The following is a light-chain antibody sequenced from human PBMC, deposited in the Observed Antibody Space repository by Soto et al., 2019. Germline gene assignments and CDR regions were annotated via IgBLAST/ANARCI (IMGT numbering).Light chain of an antibody. Sequence: QSALTQPASVSGSPGQSITISCTGTSSDVGSYNLVSWYQQHPGKDPKLMIYEGSKRPSGVSNRFSGSKSGNTASLTISGLQAEDEADYYCCSYAGSSTSLYVFGTGTKLTVL. J-gene: IGLJ1*01. CDR2: EGS. CDR1: SSDVGSYNL. V-gene: IGLV2-23*01. CDR3: CSYAGSSTSLYV.